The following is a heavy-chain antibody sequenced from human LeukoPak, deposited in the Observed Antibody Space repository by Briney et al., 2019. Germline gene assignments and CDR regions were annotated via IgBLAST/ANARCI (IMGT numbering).Heavy chain of an antibody. CDR2: INPNSGDT. Sequence: GASVKVSCKASKYTFTDYYMHWVRQAPGQGLEWMGWINPNSGDTNYAQKFQGRVTMTRDPSISTAYMALTRLRSDDTAVYYCARDAWLVGTTNLYYFDYWGQGTLVTVSS. CDR3: ARDAWLVGTTNLYYFDY. CDR1: KYTFTDYY. V-gene: IGHV1-2*02. D-gene: IGHD1-26*01. J-gene: IGHJ4*02.